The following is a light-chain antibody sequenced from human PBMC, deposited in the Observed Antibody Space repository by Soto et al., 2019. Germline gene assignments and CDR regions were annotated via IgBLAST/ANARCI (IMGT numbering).Light chain of an antibody. V-gene: IGKV3-15*01. Sequence: EIVMTQTPATLSVSPGERATLSCRASQSVSSNLAWYQQKPGQAPRLLIYGASTRATGISARFSGSGSGTEFTVTISSLQSEDFAVYYCQQYNNWPLTFGRGTKVDIK. CDR1: QSVSSN. CDR2: GAS. J-gene: IGKJ4*01. CDR3: QQYNNWPLT.